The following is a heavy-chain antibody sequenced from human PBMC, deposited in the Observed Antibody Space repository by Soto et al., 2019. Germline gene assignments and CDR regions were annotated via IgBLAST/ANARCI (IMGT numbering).Heavy chain of an antibody. D-gene: IGHD3-22*01. J-gene: IGHJ3*01. CDR1: GFTFSSYG. CDR2: IWYDGSNK. V-gene: IGHV3-33*01. Sequence: PGGSLRLSCAASGFTFSSYGMHWVRQGPGKGLEWVAVIWYDGSNKYYADSVKGRFTISRDNSKNTLYLQMSSLRAEDTAVYYCARDQLYYNDISGRPLNAFDVWGQGTMV. CDR3: ARDQLYYNDISGRPLNAFDV.